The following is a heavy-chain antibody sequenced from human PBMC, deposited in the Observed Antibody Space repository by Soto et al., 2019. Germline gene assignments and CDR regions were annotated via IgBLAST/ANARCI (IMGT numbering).Heavy chain of an antibody. CDR3: VRAGTGYQLDY. CDR1: GFTFSDHY. Sequence: GGSLRLSCAASGFTFSDHYMDWVRQASGKGLEWVGRIRNKANSYTAEYAASVKGRFTISRDDSKNALYLQMNSLKIEDTALYYCVRAGTGYQLDYWGQGTLVTVSS. D-gene: IGHD3-9*01. CDR2: IRNKANSYTA. V-gene: IGHV3-72*01. J-gene: IGHJ4*02.